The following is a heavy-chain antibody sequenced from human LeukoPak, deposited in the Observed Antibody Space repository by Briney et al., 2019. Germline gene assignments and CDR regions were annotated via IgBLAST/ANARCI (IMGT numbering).Heavy chain of an antibody. D-gene: IGHD1-26*01. CDR2: ISSSGSTK. V-gene: IGHV3-48*03. CDR3: AKDIGRFPHALDI. Sequence: GGSLRLSCAASGFTFSSYEMNWVRQAPGKGLEWVSYISSSGSTKYYADSVKGRFTISRDNAKNSLYLQMNSLRAEDTALYYCAKDIGRFPHALDIWGQGTMVTVSS. CDR1: GFTFSSYE. J-gene: IGHJ3*02.